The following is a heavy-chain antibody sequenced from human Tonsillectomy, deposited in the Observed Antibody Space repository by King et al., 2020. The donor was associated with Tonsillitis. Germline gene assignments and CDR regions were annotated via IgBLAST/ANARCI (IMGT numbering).Heavy chain of an antibody. CDR3: ARNTFVVVPTSTKYYYYYYGMDV. V-gene: IGHV4-30-4*07. D-gene: IGHD2-2*01. J-gene: IGHJ6*02. Sequence: VQLQESGPGLVKPSQTLSLTCAVSGGSISSGGYSWSWIRQPPGKGLEWIGYIYYSGSTYYNPSLKIQVTISVDTPKNQFSLKLSSVTAADTAVYYCARNTFVVVPTSTKYYYYYYGMDVWGQGTTVTVSS. CDR2: IYYSGST. CDR1: GGSISSGGYS.